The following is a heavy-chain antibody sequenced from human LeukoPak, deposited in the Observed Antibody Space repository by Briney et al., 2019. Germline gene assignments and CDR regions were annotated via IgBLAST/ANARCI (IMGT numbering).Heavy chain of an antibody. D-gene: IGHD5-18*01. CDR1: GFTFINYA. Sequence: PGGSLRLSCAPSGFTFINYAMSWVRHAPRVGLVWGSGISGGSDGTYYADSVKGRFTISRDNYKNTLYLQMNCLRAVDTAIYYCAKGSSGYSYGDYWGQGTLVTVSS. V-gene: IGHV3-23*01. J-gene: IGHJ4*02. CDR3: AKGSSGYSYGDY. CDR2: ISGGSDGT.